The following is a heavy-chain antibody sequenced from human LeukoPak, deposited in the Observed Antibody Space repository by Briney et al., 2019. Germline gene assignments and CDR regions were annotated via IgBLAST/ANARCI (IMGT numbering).Heavy chain of an antibody. D-gene: IGHD6-13*01. CDR3: ARGTGTVAAGTWGFDI. CDR1: AYTFTAYY. Sequence: GASVKVSCKASAYTFTAYYMHWVRQAPGQGLEWLGWVDPNSGGTKYAQKFQGRVTMTRDTSISTAYMELIRLTSDDTAVYYCARGTGTVAAGTWGFDIWGQGTMVTVSS. V-gene: IGHV1-2*02. CDR2: VDPNSGGT. J-gene: IGHJ3*02.